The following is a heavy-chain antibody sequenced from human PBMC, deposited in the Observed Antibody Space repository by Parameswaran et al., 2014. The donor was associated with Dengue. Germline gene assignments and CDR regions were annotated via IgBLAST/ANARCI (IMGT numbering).Heavy chain of an antibody. CDR2: IYSGGST. CDR3: ARDGGIAAAGLYYYGMDV. V-gene: IGHV3-53*04. D-gene: IGHD6-13*01. J-gene: IGHJ6*02. Sequence: RWIRQPPGKGLEWVSIIYSGGSTYYADSVKGRFTISRHNSKNTLYLQMNSLRAEDTAVYYCARDGGIAAAGLYYYGMDVWGQGTLVTVSS.